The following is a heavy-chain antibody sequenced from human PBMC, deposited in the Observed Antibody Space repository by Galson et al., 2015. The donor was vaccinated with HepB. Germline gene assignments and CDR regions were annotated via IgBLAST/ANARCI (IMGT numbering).Heavy chain of an antibody. CDR3: ARKSHDYGDYAGFDY. Sequence: SLRLSCAASGFTFSHYAMTWVRQAPGKGLEWVSSIRGTGDLTSYADSVTGRFTISRDNSKNTVYLQMNSLRAEDTAIYYCARKSHDYGDYAGFDYWGQGTLLSVSS. D-gene: IGHD4-17*01. CDR2: IRGTGDLT. J-gene: IGHJ4*02. V-gene: IGHV3-23*01. CDR1: GFTFSHYA.